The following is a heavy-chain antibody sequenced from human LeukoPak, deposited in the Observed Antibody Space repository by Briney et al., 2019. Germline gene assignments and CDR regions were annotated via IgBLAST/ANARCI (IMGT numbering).Heavy chain of an antibody. CDR2: INPNSGGT. CDR1: GYTFTSYA. D-gene: IGHD6-13*01. J-gene: IGHJ6*02. Sequence: ASVKVSCKASGYTFTSYAMNWVRQAPGQGLEWMGWINPNSGGTNYAQKFQGWVTMTRDTSISTAYMELSRLRSDDTAVYYCARDAPYSSSWGRNYYYGMDVWGQGTTVTVSS. CDR3: ARDAPYSSSWGRNYYYGMDV. V-gene: IGHV1-2*04.